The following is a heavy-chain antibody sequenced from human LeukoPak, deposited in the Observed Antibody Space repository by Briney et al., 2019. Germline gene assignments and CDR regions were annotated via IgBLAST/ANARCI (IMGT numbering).Heavy chain of an antibody. D-gene: IGHD2-21*02. V-gene: IGHV3-23*01. CDR3: AKVAIGGVTAIRNYFDY. J-gene: IGHJ4*02. CDR2: ISGSGGST. CDR1: GFTFSSYG. Sequence: GGSLRLSCAASGFTFSSYGMSWVCQAPGKGLEWVPPISGSGGSTYYADSVKGRFTISRDNSKNTLYLQMNSLRAEDTAVYYCAKVAIGGVTAIRNYFDYWGQGTLVTVSS.